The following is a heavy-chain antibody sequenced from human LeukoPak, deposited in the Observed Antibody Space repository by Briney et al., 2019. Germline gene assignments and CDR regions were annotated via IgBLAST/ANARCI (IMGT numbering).Heavy chain of an antibody. V-gene: IGHV4-38-2*02. CDR3: AREVVVVVAARGAFDY. J-gene: IGHJ4*02. Sequence: SETLSLTCAVSGYSVSSGYYWGWIRPPPGKGLEWIGSIYHSGSTYYNPSLKSRVTISVDTSKNQFSLKLSSVTAADTAVYYCAREVVVVVAARGAFDYWGQGTLVTVSS. CDR1: GYSVSSGYY. D-gene: IGHD2-15*01. CDR2: IYHSGST.